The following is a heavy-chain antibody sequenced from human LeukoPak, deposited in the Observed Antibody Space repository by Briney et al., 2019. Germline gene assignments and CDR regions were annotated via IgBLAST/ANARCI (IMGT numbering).Heavy chain of an antibody. V-gene: IGHV1-2*06. CDR3: AREWELLLYYFDY. Sequence: ASVKVSCKASGYTFTGYYMHWVRQAPGQGLEWMGRINPNSGGTNYAQKFQGRVTMTRDTSISTAYMELSRLRSDDTAVYYCAREWELLLYYFDYWGQGTLVTISS. CDR1: GYTFTGYY. D-gene: IGHD1-26*01. CDR2: INPNSGGT. J-gene: IGHJ4*02.